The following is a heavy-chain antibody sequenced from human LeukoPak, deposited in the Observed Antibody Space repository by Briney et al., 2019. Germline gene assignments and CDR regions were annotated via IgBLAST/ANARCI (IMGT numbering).Heavy chain of an antibody. CDR1: GFTVSSNY. Sequence: PGGSLRLSCAASGFTVSSNYMSWVRQAPGKGLEWVSVIYSGGSTYYADSVKGRFTISRDNSKNTLYLQMNSLRAEDTAVYYCARDRVTMVRGVRDYYYMDVWGKGTTVTISS. CDR2: IYSGGST. V-gene: IGHV3-53*01. CDR3: ARDRVTMVRGVRDYYYMDV. J-gene: IGHJ6*03. D-gene: IGHD3-10*01.